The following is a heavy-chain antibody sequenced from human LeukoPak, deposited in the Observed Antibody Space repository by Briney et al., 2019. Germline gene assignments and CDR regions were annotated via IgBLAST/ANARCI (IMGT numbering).Heavy chain of an antibody. J-gene: IGHJ4*02. V-gene: IGHV3-33*01. D-gene: IGHD2-2*01. CDR2: IWYDGSNK. Sequence: GGSLRLSCAASGFTFTSFGMHWVRQAPGKGLEWVSVIWYDGSNKYYADSVKGRFTISRDNSKNTVYLQMNSLRAEDTAVYYCARGDCSSTSCYLIDYWGQGTLVTVSS. CDR3: ARGDCSSTSCYLIDY. CDR1: GFTFTSFG.